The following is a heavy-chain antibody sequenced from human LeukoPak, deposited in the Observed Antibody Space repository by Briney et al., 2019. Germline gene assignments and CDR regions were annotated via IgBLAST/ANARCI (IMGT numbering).Heavy chain of an antibody. V-gene: IGHV3-11*01. D-gene: IGHD6-13*01. Sequence: PGGSLRLSCAASGFTFSDYYMTWIRQAPGKGLEWVSYISSSGSTIYYADSVKGRFTISRDNAKNSLYLQMNSLRAEDTAVYYCARRCSSSCRAFDIWGQGTMVTVSS. J-gene: IGHJ3*02. CDR2: ISSSGSTI. CDR3: ARRCSSSCRAFDI. CDR1: GFTFSDYY.